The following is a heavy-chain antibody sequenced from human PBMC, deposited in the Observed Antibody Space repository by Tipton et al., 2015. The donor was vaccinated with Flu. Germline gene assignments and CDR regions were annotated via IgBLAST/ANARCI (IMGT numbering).Heavy chain of an antibody. CDR1: GFSFRTYN. CDR2: ISSSSTYI. CDR3: ARYNRVDSSMDYYYYYAMDV. V-gene: IGHV3-21*04. J-gene: IGHJ6*02. Sequence: LSLTCAASGFSFRTYNMNWVRQAPGKGLEWVSSISSSSTYIYYADSVKGRFTISRDNAKNSLYLHMNSLRAEDTAFYYCARYNRVDSSMDYYYYYAMDVWGQGTAVTVSS. D-gene: IGHD5-18*01.